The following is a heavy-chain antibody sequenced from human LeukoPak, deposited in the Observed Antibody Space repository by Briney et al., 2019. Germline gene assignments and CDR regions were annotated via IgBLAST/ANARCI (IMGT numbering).Heavy chain of an antibody. CDR1: GYTFTDYH. V-gene: IGHV1-18*04. D-gene: IGHD1-26*01. CDR3: ARALRSPNLNWFDP. Sequence: ASVTVSCKASGYTFTDYHMHWVRQAPGQGLEWMGWISAYNGNTNYAQKLQGRVTMTTDTSTSTAYMELRSLRSDDTAVYYCARALRSPNLNWFDPWGQGTLVTVSS. J-gene: IGHJ5*02. CDR2: ISAYNGNT.